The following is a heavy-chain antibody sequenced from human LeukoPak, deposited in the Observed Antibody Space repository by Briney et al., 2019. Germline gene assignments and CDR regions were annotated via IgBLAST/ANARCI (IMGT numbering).Heavy chain of an antibody. CDR2: INHSGGT. J-gene: IGHJ3*02. Sequence: SETLSLTCAVYGGSFSGYSWNWIRQPPVKGLEWIGEINHSGGTNYNPSLKSRVTISVDTSKKQFSLKLSSVTAADTAVYYCARGISYGSGSYYNVRSAFDIWGQGTMVTVSS. D-gene: IGHD3-10*01. V-gene: IGHV4-34*01. CDR1: GGSFSGYS. CDR3: ARGISYGSGSYYNVRSAFDI.